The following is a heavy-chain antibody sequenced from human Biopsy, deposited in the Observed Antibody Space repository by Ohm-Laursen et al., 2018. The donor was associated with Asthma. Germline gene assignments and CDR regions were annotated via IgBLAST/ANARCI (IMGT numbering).Heavy chain of an antibody. CDR1: GGTFNTYV. CDR2: INSVFGTT. Sequence: SEYASRQSLGGTFNTYVIGCVRQAPGQGLEWIGGINSVFGTTTYPQKFQDRVTITADDSTSTVYMELSSLRSEDTAVYYCARKAGSCISRTCYSLDFWGQGTLVTVSS. D-gene: IGHD2-2*01. J-gene: IGHJ4*02. V-gene: IGHV1-69*13. CDR3: ARKAGSCISRTCYSLDF.